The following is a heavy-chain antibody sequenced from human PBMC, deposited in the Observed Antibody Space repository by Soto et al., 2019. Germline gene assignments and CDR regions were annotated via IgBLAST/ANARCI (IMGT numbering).Heavy chain of an antibody. CDR3: AKDGNDFWKELTHFDY. Sequence: GRSLRLSCAASGFTFSSYGMHWVRQAPGKGLEWVAVISYDGSNKYYADSVKGRFTISRDNSKNTLYLQMNSLRAEDTAVYYCAKDGNDFWKELTHFDYWGQGTLVTVSS. CDR1: GFTFSSYG. CDR2: ISYDGSNK. V-gene: IGHV3-30*18. J-gene: IGHJ4*02. D-gene: IGHD3-3*01.